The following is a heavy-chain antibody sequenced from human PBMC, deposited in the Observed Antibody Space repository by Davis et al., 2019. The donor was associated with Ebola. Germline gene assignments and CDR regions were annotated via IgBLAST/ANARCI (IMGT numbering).Heavy chain of an antibody. CDR1: GYTFTGYY. Sequence: ASVKVSCKASGYTFTGYYMHWVRQAPGQGLEWMGWINPNSGGTNYAQKFQGRVTMTRDTSISTAYMERGRLRSEDTAVYYCARCPPLYYYDSSGYYYDYYYGMDVWGQGTTVTVSS. CDR2: INPNSGGT. J-gene: IGHJ6*02. V-gene: IGHV1-2*02. D-gene: IGHD3-22*01. CDR3: ARCPPLYYYDSSGYYYDYYYGMDV.